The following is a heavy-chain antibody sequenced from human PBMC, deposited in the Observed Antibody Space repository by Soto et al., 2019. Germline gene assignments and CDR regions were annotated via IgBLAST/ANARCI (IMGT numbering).Heavy chain of an antibody. V-gene: IGHV3-23*01. Sequence: HPGGPLRLSCAASGFTFSSFAMSWVRQAPGKGLEWVSSISGSGESTYYADSVKGRLSISRDNSKNTLYLQMNSLRAEDTAVYYCAKRREGGYYIFDYWGQGTPVTVSS. CDR3: AKRREGGYYIFDY. CDR2: ISGSGEST. D-gene: IGHD3-10*01. CDR1: GFTFSSFA. J-gene: IGHJ4*02.